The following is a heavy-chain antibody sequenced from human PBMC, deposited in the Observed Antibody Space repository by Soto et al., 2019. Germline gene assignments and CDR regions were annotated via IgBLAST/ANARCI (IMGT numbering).Heavy chain of an antibody. V-gene: IGHV1-3*01. CDR1: GYTFTSYA. Sequence: GASVKVSCKASGYTFTSYAMHWVRQAPGQRLEWMGWINAGNGNTKYSQKFQGRVTITRDTSASTAYMELSSLRSEDTAVYYCAREGIAVAGTLSYFDYWGQGTLVTV. CDR2: INAGNGNT. J-gene: IGHJ4*02. D-gene: IGHD6-19*01. CDR3: AREGIAVAGTLSYFDY.